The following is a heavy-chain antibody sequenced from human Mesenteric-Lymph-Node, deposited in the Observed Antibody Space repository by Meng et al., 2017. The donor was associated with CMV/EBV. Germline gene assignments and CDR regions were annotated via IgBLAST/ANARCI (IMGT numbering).Heavy chain of an antibody. CDR2: IQGTNSDT. J-gene: IGHJ4*02. Sequence: GESLKISCAVSGFIFSNNWMSWVRQAPGKGLEWVSGIQGTNSDTYYADSVKGRFTISRDNSRSTVFLQMNSLRAEDTAVYYCARYYDFWGGSANVYFFDYWGQGTLVTVSS. CDR1: GFIFSNNW. V-gene: IGHV3-23*03. D-gene: IGHD3-3*01. CDR3: ARYYDFWGGSANVYFFDY.